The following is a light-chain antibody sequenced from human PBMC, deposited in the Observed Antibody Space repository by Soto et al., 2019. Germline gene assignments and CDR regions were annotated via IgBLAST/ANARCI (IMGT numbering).Light chain of an antibody. J-gene: IGLJ1*01. V-gene: IGLV2-14*01. CDR3: SSYTSSRTFLYV. CDR1: SSDVGGYNY. Sequence: QSVLTQPASVSGSPGQSITISCTGTSSDVGGYNYVSWYQHHPGKAPKLMIYEVSNRPSGVSNRFSGSKSGNTASLTISGLQAEDEADYYCSSYTSSRTFLYVFGPGTRSSS. CDR2: EVS.